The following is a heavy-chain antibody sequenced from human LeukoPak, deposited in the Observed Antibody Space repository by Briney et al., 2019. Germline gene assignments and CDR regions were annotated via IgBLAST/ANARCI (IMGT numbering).Heavy chain of an antibody. D-gene: IGHD3-3*01. J-gene: IGHJ6*04. CDR1: GASIRSGRNY. CDR2: IYYSGSS. V-gene: IGHV4-39*02. CDR3: ARRHYDFWSGMDV. Sequence: SETLSLTCNVSGASIRSGRNYWGWIRQSPGKGLEWIGSIYYSGSSSYNPSLQSRVSISVDTSKNHISLKVFSLTAADTALYYCARRHYDFWSGMDVWGKGTTVTVSS.